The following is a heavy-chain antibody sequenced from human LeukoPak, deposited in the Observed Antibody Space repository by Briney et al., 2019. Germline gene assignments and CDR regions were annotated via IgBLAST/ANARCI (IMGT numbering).Heavy chain of an antibody. Sequence: ASVKVSCEASGYTFTSYYMHWVRQAPGQGLEWMGIINPSGGSTSYAQKFQGRVTMTRDMSTSTVYMELSSLRSEDTAVYYCARGGGSGREYYYMDVWGKGTTVTVSS. CDR1: GYTFTSYY. D-gene: IGHD3-10*01. V-gene: IGHV1-46*01. CDR2: INPSGGST. CDR3: ARGGGSGREYYYMDV. J-gene: IGHJ6*03.